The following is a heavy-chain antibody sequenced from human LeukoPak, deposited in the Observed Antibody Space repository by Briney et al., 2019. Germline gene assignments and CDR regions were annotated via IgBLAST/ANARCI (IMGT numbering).Heavy chain of an antibody. CDR1: GLTFSDYN. V-gene: IGHV3-30-3*01. Sequence: QPGRSLRLSCAASGLTFSDYNMHWVRQAPGKGLDWVALMSPDGNKKYYADSVKGRFTISRDNSKNTLYLQMNSLRAEDTAVYYCARERDYDSSGYYVFGYWGQGTLVTVSS. CDR3: ARERDYDSSGYYVFGY. CDR2: MSPDGNKK. D-gene: IGHD3-22*01. J-gene: IGHJ4*02.